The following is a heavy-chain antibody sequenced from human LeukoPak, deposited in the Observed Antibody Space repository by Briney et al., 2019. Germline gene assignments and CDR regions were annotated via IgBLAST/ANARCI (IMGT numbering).Heavy chain of an antibody. V-gene: IGHV3-23*01. CDR3: AKDWGDGYTHGTFDY. CDR1: GFTFSSYA. CDR2: ISGSGGST. Sequence: GGSLRLSCAASGFTFSSYAMSWVRQAPGKGLEWVSAISGSGGSTYYADSVKGRFTISRDNSKNTLYLQMNSLRAEDTAVYYYAKDWGDGYTHGTFDYWGQGTLVTVSS. J-gene: IGHJ4*02. D-gene: IGHD5-24*01.